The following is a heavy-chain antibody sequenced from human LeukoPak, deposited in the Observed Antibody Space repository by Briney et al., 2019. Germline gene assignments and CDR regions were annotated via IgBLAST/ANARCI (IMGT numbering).Heavy chain of an antibody. CDR3: ARVAREWFGELLVDY. V-gene: IGHV4-34*01. CDR1: GGSFSGYY. D-gene: IGHD3-10*01. CDR2: INHSGST. J-gene: IGHJ4*02. Sequence: ASETLSLTCAVYGGSFSGYYWSWIRQPPGKGLEWIGEINHSGSTNYNPSLKSRVTISVDTSKNQFSLKLSSVTAADTAVYYCARVAREWFGELLVDYWGQGTLVTVSS.